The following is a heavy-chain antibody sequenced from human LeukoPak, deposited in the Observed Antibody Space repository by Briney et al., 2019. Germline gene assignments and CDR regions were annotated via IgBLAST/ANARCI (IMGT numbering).Heavy chain of an antibody. Sequence: GGSLRLSCAASGFTFSSYWMHWVRQAPGKGLVWVSRINSDGSSTGYADSVKGRFTISRDNAKNTLYLQMNSLRAEDTAVYYCARATFGDGYNFWGQGTLVTVSS. CDR2: INSDGSST. D-gene: IGHD5-24*01. J-gene: IGHJ4*02. V-gene: IGHV3-74*01. CDR3: ARATFGDGYNF. CDR1: GFTFSSYW.